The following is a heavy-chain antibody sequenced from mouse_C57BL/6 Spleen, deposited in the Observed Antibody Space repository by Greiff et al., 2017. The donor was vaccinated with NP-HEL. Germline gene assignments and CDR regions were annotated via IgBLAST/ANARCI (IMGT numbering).Heavy chain of an antibody. D-gene: IGHD2-2*01. J-gene: IGHJ2*01. V-gene: IGHV1-9*01. CDR3: ARTIYYGYERACYFDY. CDR2: ILPGSGST. CDR1: GYTFTGYW. Sequence: QVQLQQSGAELMKPGASVKLSCKATGYTFTGYWIEWVKQRPGHGLEWIGEILPGSGSTNYNEKFKGKATFTADTSSNTAYMQLSSLTTEDSAIYYCARTIYYGYERACYFDYWGQGTTLTVSS.